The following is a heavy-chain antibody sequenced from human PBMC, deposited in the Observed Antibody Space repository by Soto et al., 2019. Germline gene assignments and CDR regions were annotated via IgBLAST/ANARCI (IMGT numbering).Heavy chain of an antibody. D-gene: IGHD6-6*01. CDR1: GYSFSSYF. Sequence: QVQLVQSGAEVKRLGASVRVSCKASGYSFSSYFIHWVRQAPGHGLEWMGIISLSGGMTNYAKKFQGRVAVTRDTFTSTVYMELNTLRSDDTAVYFCARVPYSSSSFRFDFWGQGTQVTVSS. J-gene: IGHJ4*02. CDR2: ISLSGGMT. V-gene: IGHV1-46*01. CDR3: ARVPYSSSSFRFDF.